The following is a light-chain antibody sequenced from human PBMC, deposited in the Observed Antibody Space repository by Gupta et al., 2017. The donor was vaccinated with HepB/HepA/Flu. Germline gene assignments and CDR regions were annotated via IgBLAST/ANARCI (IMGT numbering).Light chain of an antibody. CDR3: SAWDERRNCVV. Sequence: SVLTQSASLSGTHGQRVTISFSGSSSKVGSNNVTWYQQLPGRAPKLLLYYNDERPSGVPDRFSGSKSDTSASPAISVLPSEDAADYYCSAWDERRNCVVFGGGTKLTVL. J-gene: IGLJ2*01. CDR1: SSKVGSNN. V-gene: IGLV1-44*01. CDR2: YND.